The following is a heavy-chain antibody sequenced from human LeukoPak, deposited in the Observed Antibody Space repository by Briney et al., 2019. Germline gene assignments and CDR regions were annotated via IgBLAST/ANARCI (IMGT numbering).Heavy chain of an antibody. CDR2: INTDTGNP. CDR1: GYTFTGYY. J-gene: IGHJ4*02. D-gene: IGHD3-10*02. V-gene: IGHV7-4-1*02. CDR3: ARDRHSMFIDS. Sequence: GASVKVSCKASGYTFTGYYTHWVRQAPGQGLEWMGWINTDTGNPTYAQGFTGRLVFSVDTSVNTAYLQISNLKAEDTAIYYCARDRHSMFIDSWGQGTLVTVSS.